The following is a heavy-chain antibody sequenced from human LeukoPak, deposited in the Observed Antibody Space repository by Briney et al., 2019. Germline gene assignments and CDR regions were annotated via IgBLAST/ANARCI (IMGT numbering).Heavy chain of an antibody. D-gene: IGHD3-22*01. CDR1: GFTFSSYS. CDR3: ARSGTSGYYFDY. V-gene: IGHV3-21*01. CDR2: ISSSSSYI. Sequence: PGGSLRLSCAASGFTFSSYSMNWVRQAPGKGLEWVSSISSSSSYIYYADSVKGRFTISRDNAKNSLYLQMNSLRAEDTAVYYCARSGTSGYYFDYWGQGTLVTVSS. J-gene: IGHJ4*02.